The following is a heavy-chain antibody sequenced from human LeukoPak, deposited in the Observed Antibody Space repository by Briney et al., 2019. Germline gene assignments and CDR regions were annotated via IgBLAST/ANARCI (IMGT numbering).Heavy chain of an antibody. CDR2: ISAYNGNT. CDR3: ARFEGYQLRYANWFDP. D-gene: IGHD2-2*01. CDR1: GYTFTSYG. Sequence: ASVKVSCKASGYTFTSYGISWVRQAPGQRLEWMGWISAYNGNTNYAQKLQGRVTMTTDTSTSTAYMELRSLRSDDTAVYYCARFEGYQLRYANWFDPWGQGTLVTVSS. V-gene: IGHV1-18*01. J-gene: IGHJ5*02.